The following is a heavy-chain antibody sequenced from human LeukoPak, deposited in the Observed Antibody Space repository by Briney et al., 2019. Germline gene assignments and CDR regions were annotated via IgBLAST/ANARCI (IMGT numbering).Heavy chain of an antibody. D-gene: IGHD2-15*01. CDR3: VVGGSPGY. CDR2: ISTDGYTI. V-gene: IGHV3-74*01. J-gene: IGHJ4*02. CDR1: GLAFSAYK. Sequence: GGSLRLSCAASGLAFSAYKMHWVRQAPRKGLVWVSRISTDGYTIDYADFVQGRFTASRDNTKNTWSLEMNSLRAEDTAVYYCVVGGSPGYWGQGTLVTVSS.